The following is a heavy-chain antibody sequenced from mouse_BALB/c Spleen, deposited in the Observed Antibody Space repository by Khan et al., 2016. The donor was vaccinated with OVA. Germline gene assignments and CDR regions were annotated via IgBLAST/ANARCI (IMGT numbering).Heavy chain of an antibody. CDR3: ARNYDYDEGLTY. V-gene: IGHV2-2*02. D-gene: IGHD2-4*01. CDR2: IWSGGST. Sequence: VQLKESGPGLVQPSQSLSITCTVSGFSLTNYGVHWVRQSPGKGLEWLGLIWSGGSTDYNAAFISRLSISKDNSKSQVFFKMNSLQANDTAIYYCARNYDYDEGLTYWGQGTLVTVSA. J-gene: IGHJ3*01. CDR1: GFSLTNYG.